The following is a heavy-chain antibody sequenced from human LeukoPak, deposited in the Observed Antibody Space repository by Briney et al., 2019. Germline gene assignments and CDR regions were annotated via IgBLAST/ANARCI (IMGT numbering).Heavy chain of an antibody. Sequence: GGSLRLSCAASGFTFSDYYMSWIRQAPGKGLEWVSYISSSASTIYYADSVKGRFSISRDNAKNSLDLQMNSLRAEDTAVYYCARVQDTNFDYWGQGTLVTVSS. V-gene: IGHV3-11*01. CDR2: ISSSASTI. CDR1: GFTFSDYY. J-gene: IGHJ4*02. CDR3: ARVQDTNFDY. D-gene: IGHD2-15*01.